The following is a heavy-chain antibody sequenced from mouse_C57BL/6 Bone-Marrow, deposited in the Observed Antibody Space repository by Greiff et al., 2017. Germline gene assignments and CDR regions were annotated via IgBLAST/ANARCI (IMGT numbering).Heavy chain of an antibody. V-gene: IGHV1-81*01. CDR3: ARGGLWYFDV. Sequence: QVQLQQSGAELARPGASVKLSCKASGYTFTSYGVSWVKQRTGQGLEWIGEIYPRSGNTYYNEKFKGKATLTADKSSSTAYMELRSLTSEDSAVYFCARGGLWYFDVWGTGTTVTVSS. CDR2: IYPRSGNT. CDR1: GYTFTSYG. J-gene: IGHJ1*03.